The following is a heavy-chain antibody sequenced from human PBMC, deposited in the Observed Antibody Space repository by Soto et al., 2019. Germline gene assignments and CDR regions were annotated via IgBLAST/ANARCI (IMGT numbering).Heavy chain of an antibody. D-gene: IGHD6-19*01. CDR2: IYYSGST. CDR1: GGSISSYY. CDR3: AREVKREAGNWFDP. V-gene: IGHV4-59*12. J-gene: IGHJ5*02. Sequence: SSETLSLTCTVSGGSISSYYWSWIRQPPGKGLEWIGYIYYSGSTNYNPSPKSRVTISVDTSKNQFSLKLSSVTAADTAVYYCAREVKREAGNWFDPWGQGTLVTVSS.